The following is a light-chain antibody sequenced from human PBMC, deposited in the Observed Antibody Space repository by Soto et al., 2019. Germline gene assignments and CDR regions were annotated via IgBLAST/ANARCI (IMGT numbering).Light chain of an antibody. V-gene: IGKV3-11*01. CDR3: HQRQSWPRT. J-gene: IGKJ1*01. Sequence: EIVLTQSPATLSSFPGDRVTLSCRASQYINTRLAWYQHRPGQAPRLLIYDTSTRATGVPTRFSGSRSGAEFTLTISDVQPEDFALYYCHQRQSWPRTFGQGTKVDNK. CDR1: QYINTR. CDR2: DTS.